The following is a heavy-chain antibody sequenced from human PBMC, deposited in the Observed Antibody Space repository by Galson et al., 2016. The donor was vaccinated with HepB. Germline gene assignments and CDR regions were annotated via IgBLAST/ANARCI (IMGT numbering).Heavy chain of an antibody. CDR3: VSLADTTGTFHAGPFDY. CDR1: GFTFRSYA. V-gene: IGHV3-64D*06. Sequence: SLRLSCAASGFTFRSYAMHWVRQAPGKGLEYVSAINDNGHSTYYADSVKGRFTISRDNSKNTLYLQMNSLRPEDTAVYYWVSLADTTGTFHAGPFDYWGQGALVTVSS. CDR2: INDNGHST. J-gene: IGHJ4*02. D-gene: IGHD2/OR15-2a*01.